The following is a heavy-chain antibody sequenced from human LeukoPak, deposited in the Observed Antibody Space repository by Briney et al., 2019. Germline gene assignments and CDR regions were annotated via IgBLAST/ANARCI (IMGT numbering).Heavy chain of an antibody. Sequence: GASVKVSCKASGGTFSSYAISWVRRAPGQGLEWMGGTIPIFGTANYAQKFQGRVTITADESTSTAYMELSSLRSEDTAVYYCARGGDYSNFFYISVWGQGTLVTVSS. D-gene: IGHD4-11*01. CDR3: ARGGDYSNFFYISV. V-gene: IGHV1-69*13. J-gene: IGHJ4*02. CDR2: TIPIFGTA. CDR1: GGTFSSYA.